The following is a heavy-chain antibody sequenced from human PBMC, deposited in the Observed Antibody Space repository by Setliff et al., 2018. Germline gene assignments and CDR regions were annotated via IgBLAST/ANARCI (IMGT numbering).Heavy chain of an antibody. CDR3: ARDSALHSYHYDSSGYLDY. V-gene: IGHV4-34*01. J-gene: IGHJ4*02. CDR2: INHSGST. D-gene: IGHD3-22*01. CDR1: GGSFSGYY. Sequence: SETLSLTCAVYGGSFSGYYWSWIRQPPGKGLEWIGEINHSGSTNYNPSLKSRVTISVDTSKNQFSLKLSSVTAADTAVYYCARDSALHSYHYDSSGYLDYWGQGALVTVSS.